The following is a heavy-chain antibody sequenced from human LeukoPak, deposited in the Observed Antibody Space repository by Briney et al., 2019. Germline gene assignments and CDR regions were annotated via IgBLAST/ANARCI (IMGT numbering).Heavy chain of an antibody. V-gene: IGHV3-23*01. J-gene: IGHJ4*02. CDR2: ISRSGDIT. CDR1: GFTFSSYV. CDR3: ATEGFYY. Sequence: PGRSLRLSCAASGFTFSSYVMHWVRQAAGAGLEYISGISRSGDITHYADSVKGRFTISRDNVQNTLYLQMNSLRADDTALYYCATEGFYYWGPGTQVTVSS.